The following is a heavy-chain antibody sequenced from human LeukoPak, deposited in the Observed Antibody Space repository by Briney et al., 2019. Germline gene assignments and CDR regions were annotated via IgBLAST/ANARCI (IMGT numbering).Heavy chain of an antibody. CDR2: ISYDGTKK. CDR1: GFTFSNYG. V-gene: IGHV3-30*18. CDR3: VKKLHPDSITSALDY. Sequence: PGTSLRLSCAASGFTFSNYGMHWVRQAPGKGLEWVAVISYDGTKKYYGDSVKGQFSISRDNSKNTLYLQMNSLRVEDTAVYYCVKKLHPDSITSALDYWGQGTLVTVSS. D-gene: IGHD1-14*01. J-gene: IGHJ4*02.